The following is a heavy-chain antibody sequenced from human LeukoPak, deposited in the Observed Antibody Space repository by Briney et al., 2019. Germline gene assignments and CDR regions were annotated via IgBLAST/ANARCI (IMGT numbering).Heavy chain of an antibody. CDR3: AGDRKGVVIFDY. CDR1: GGSISNYY. CDR2: VYSSGST. Sequence: SETLSRTCTDSGGSISNYYWSWIRQPPGRGLEWIGYVYSSGSTNYNPSLNSRVTMSVDTSKNQFSLELSSVTAADTAVYYCAGDRKGVVIFDYWGQGTLVTVSS. V-gene: IGHV4-59*12. J-gene: IGHJ4*02. D-gene: IGHD3-10*01.